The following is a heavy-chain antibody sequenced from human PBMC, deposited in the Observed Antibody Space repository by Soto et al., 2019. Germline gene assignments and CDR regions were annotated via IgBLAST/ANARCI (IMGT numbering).Heavy chain of an antibody. V-gene: IGHV1-24*01. CDR3: ATGAADYDFWSGYYRLDY. Sequence: ASVKVSCKVSGYTLTELSMHWVRQAPGKGLEWMGGFDPEDGETIYAQKFQGRVTMTEDTSTDTAYMELSSLRSEDTAVYYCATGAADYDFWSGYYRLDYWGQGTLVTAPQ. D-gene: IGHD3-3*01. CDR2: FDPEDGET. CDR1: GYTLTELS. J-gene: IGHJ4*02.